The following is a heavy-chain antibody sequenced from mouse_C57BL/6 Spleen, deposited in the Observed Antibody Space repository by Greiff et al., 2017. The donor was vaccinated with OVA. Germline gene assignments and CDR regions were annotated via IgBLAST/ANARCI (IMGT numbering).Heavy chain of an antibody. J-gene: IGHJ2*01. V-gene: IGHV1-26*01. CDR3: AGTLLYYFDY. D-gene: IGHD3-3*01. CDR1: GYTFTDYY. Sequence: EVQLQQSGPELVKPGASVKISCKASGYTFTDYYMNWVKQCHGKSLEWIGDINPNNGGTSYNQKFKGKATLTVDKSSSTAYMELRSLTSEDSAVYYCAGTLLYYFDYWGQGTTLTVSS. CDR2: INPNNGGT.